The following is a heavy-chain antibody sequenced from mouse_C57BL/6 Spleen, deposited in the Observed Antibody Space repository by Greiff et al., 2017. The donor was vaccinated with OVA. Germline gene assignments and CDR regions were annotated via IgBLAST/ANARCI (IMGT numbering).Heavy chain of an antibody. J-gene: IGHJ1*03. Sequence: EVQLQQSGPGLVKPSQSLSLTCSVTGYSITSGYYWNWIRQFPGNKLEWMGYISYDGSNNYNPSLKNRISITRDTSKNQFFLKLNSVTTEDTATYYCARPSSGGGYFDVWGTGTTVTVSS. CDR1: GYSITSGYY. CDR2: ISYDGSN. CDR3: ARPSSGGGYFDV. V-gene: IGHV3-6*01.